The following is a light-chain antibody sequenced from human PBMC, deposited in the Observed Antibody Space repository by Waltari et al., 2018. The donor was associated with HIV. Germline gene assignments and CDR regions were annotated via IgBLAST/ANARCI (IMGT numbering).Light chain of an antibody. CDR1: QSISRY. CDR2: SAF. CDR3: HQSYSTPDT. Sequence: DFQLTPFPSSLSTQFGSSVTITCRASQSISRYLSWYQQKPGKAPKLLLDSAFSLQSGVSSRFSGSGSGTVFTLTISSLQPEDSATYYCHQSYSTPDTFGQGTRLEIK. J-gene: IGKJ2*01. V-gene: IGKV1-39*01.